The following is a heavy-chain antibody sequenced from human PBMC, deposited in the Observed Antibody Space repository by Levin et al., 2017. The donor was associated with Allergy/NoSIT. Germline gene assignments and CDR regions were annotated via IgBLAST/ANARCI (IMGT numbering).Heavy chain of an antibody. CDR2: INHSGST. Sequence: SQTLSLTCAVYGGSFSGYYWSWIRQPPGKGLEWIGEINHSGSTNYNPSLKSRVTISVDTSKNQFSLKLSSVTAADTAVYYCARGWLQLSPYYYYYYGMDVWGQGTTVTVSS. J-gene: IGHJ6*02. CDR1: GGSFSGYY. CDR3: ARGWLQLSPYYYYYYGMDV. D-gene: IGHD5-24*01. V-gene: IGHV4-34*01.